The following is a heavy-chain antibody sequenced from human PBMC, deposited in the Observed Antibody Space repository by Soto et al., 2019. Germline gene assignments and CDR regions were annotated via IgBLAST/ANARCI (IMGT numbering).Heavy chain of an antibody. CDR1: GFTFSSYS. CDR2: ISSSSSYI. V-gene: IGHV3-21*01. D-gene: IGHD3-3*01. J-gene: IGHJ3*02. Sequence: GGSLRLSCAASGFTFSSYSMNWVRQAPGKGLEWVSSISSSSSYIYYADSVKGRFTISRDNAKNSLYLQMNSLRAEDTAVYYCARDLSTIFGVVNDFPEDAFDIWGQGTMVTVSS. CDR3: ARDLSTIFGVVNDFPEDAFDI.